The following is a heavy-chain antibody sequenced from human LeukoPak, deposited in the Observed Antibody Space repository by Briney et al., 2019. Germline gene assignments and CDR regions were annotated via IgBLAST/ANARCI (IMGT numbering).Heavy chain of an antibody. CDR3: VTVGAADY. V-gene: IGHV3-15*01. CDR1: EFTFSNAW. CDR2: IKSKTDGGTR. Sequence: PGGSLRLSCAASEFTFSNAWVSWFRQAPGKGLEWVGRIKSKTDGGTRDYTAPVKGRFTILRDDSKNRLYLQMNSLKTEDTAVYYCVTVGAADYWGQGTLVTASS. D-gene: IGHD1-26*01. J-gene: IGHJ4*02.